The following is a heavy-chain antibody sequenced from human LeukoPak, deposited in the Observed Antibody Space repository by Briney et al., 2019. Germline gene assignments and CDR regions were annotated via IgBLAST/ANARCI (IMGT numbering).Heavy chain of an antibody. J-gene: IGHJ4*02. Sequence: GGSLRLSCAASRFTFNNYGMHWVRQAPGKELEWVAVISYDGRNKHYPDSVKGRFTISRDISTDTLWLQMDSLRTEDTAVYYCTKGPLRGTAAAIDYWGQGTLVTVSS. CDR3: TKGPLRGTAAAIDY. CDR1: RFTFNNYG. D-gene: IGHD2-2*01. V-gene: IGHV3-30*18. CDR2: ISYDGRNK.